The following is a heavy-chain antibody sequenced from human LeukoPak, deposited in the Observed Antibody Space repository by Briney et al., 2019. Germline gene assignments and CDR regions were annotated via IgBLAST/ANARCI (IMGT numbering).Heavy chain of an antibody. V-gene: IGHV3-11*01. CDR3: ARDSSSWGPFDY. CDR1: AFSFSDYY. CDR2: ISSSGNTI. D-gene: IGHD6-13*01. Sequence: GGSLRLSCAASAFSFSDYYMSWIRQAPGKGLEWVSYISSSGNTIYYADSVRGRFTISRDNARDSLYLQMNSLRAEDTAVYYCARDSSSWGPFDYWGQGTLVIVSS. J-gene: IGHJ4*02.